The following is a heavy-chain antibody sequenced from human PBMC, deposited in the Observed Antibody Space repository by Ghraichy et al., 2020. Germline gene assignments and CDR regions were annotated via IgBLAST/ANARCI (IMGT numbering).Heavy chain of an antibody. V-gene: IGHV4-34*01. CDR1: GGSFSGYY. Sequence: SETLSLTCAVSGGSFSGYYWSWIRQFPGKGLEWIGEINRSGSTTYNPSLKSRVTMSVDTSKNQFSLKLSSVTAADTAVYYCARGRYYDILTGWKRHFDYWGQGTLVTVSS. CDR2: INRSGST. CDR3: ARGRYYDILTGWKRHFDY. J-gene: IGHJ4*02. D-gene: IGHD3-9*01.